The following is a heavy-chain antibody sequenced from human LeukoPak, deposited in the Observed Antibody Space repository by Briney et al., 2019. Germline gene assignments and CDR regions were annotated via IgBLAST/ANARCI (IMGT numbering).Heavy chain of an antibody. Sequence: PGGSLRLSCAGSGFIVSSNYMSWVRQAAGKGLEWVSVIYGSSRTYYADSVKGRFTISRDNSKNTVYLQTDSLRAEDTAVYYCARDRADGYNYGDYFDNWGQGTLVTVSS. D-gene: IGHD5-18*01. J-gene: IGHJ4*02. CDR2: IYGSSRT. CDR1: GFIVSSNY. V-gene: IGHV3-66*01. CDR3: ARDRADGYNYGDYFDN.